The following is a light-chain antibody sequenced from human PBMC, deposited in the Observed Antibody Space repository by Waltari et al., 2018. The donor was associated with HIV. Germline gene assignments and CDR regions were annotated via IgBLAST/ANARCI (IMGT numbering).Light chain of an antibody. CDR3: SSYTSTSTQV. V-gene: IGLV2-14*01. CDR2: EVT. Sequence: QSALTQPASVSGSPGQSITISCTGTSMDVGGYNYVPWYQQHPGKAPKLMIYEVTNRPSGVSNRFSGSKSGNTASLTISGLQPEDEADYYCSSYTSTSTQVFGTGTTVTVL. J-gene: IGLJ1*01. CDR1: SMDVGGYNY.